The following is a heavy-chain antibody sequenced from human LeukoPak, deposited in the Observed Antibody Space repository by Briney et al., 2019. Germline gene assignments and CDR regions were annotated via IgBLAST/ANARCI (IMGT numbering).Heavy chain of an antibody. V-gene: IGHV1-2*02. CDR2: INSNSGGT. CDR3: ARVYYYGSGSSNLFDY. CDR1: GYTFTGYY. D-gene: IGHD3-10*01. J-gene: IGHJ4*02. Sequence: ASVKVSCKVSGYTFTGYYMHWVRQAPGQGLEWMGWINSNSGGTNYAQKFQGRVTMTRDTSISTAYMELSRLRSDDTAVYYCARVYYYGSGSSNLFDYWGQGTLVTVSS.